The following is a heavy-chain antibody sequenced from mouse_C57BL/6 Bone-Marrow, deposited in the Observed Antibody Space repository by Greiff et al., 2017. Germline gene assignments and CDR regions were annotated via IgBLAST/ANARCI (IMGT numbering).Heavy chain of an antibody. CDR2: IDPENGDT. CDR1: GFNIKDDY. Sequence: VQLQQSGAELVRPGASVKLSCTASGFNIKDDYMHWVKQRPEQGLAWIGWIDPENGDTEYASKFQGKATITADTSSNTAYLQLSSLTSEDTAVYYCTAGAPGYWYFDVWGTGTTVTVSS. J-gene: IGHJ1*03. V-gene: IGHV14-4*01. CDR3: TAGAPGYWYFDV. D-gene: IGHD4-1*01.